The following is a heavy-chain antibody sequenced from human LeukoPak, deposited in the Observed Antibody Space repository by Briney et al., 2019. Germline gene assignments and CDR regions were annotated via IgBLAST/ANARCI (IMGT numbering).Heavy chain of an antibody. CDR1: GFTVSSNY. J-gene: IGHJ3*02. V-gene: IGHV3-53*01. D-gene: IGHD1-26*01. CDR3: AKFGELKRGAFDI. Sequence: GGSLRLSCAASGFTVSSNYMNWVRQAPGKGLEWVSVIYSGGNTYFADSVKGRFTVSRDNSKNTLYLQMNNLRAEDTAMYYCAKFGELKRGAFDIWGQGTMVSVSS. CDR2: IYSGGNT.